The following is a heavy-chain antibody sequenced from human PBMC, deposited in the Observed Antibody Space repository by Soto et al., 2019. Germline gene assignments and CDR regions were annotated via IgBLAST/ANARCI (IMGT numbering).Heavy chain of an antibody. CDR1: GFTFSSYW. Sequence: GGSLRLSCAASGFTFSSYWMSWVRQAPGKGLEWVANIKQDGSEKYYVDSVKGRFTISRDNAKNSLYLQMNSLRAEDTAVYYCARLHTGDIVVVPAAKYPSDAFDIWGQGTMVTVSS. J-gene: IGHJ3*02. D-gene: IGHD2-2*01. V-gene: IGHV3-7*01. CDR3: ARLHTGDIVVVPAAKYPSDAFDI. CDR2: IKQDGSEK.